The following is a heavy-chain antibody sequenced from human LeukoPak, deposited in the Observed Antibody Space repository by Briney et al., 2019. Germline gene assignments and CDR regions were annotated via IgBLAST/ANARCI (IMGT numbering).Heavy chain of an antibody. Sequence: PGASVKVSCKASGYIFTDYYMHWVRQAPGQGLEWMGWINPNSGGTNYAQKFQGRVTMTRDTSISTAYMELSRLRSDDTAVYYCASFCGGDCSGWFDPWGQGTLVTVSS. CDR1: GYIFTDYY. V-gene: IGHV1-2*02. J-gene: IGHJ5*02. D-gene: IGHD2-21*02. CDR2: INPNSGGT. CDR3: ASFCGGDCSGWFDP.